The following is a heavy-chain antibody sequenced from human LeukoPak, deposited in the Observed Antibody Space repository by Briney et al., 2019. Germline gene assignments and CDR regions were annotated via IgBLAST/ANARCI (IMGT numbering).Heavy chain of an antibody. D-gene: IGHD6-19*01. Sequence: PGGSLRLSCAASGFTFDDYAMHWVRHVPGKGLEWVSGISWNSGSIRYADSVKGRFTIPRDNTKNSLYMQMNSLRAEDMALYYCAKDKYSSGRSAYFDYWGQGTLVTVSS. CDR1: GFTFDDYA. V-gene: IGHV3-9*03. J-gene: IGHJ4*02. CDR2: ISWNSGSI. CDR3: AKDKYSSGRSAYFDY.